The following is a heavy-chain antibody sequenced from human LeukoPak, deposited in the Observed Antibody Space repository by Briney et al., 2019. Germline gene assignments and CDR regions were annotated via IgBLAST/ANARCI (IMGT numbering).Heavy chain of an antibody. CDR2: TNSDGSRT. CDR1: GFTFSTYW. D-gene: IGHD3-10*01. V-gene: IGHV3-74*01. Sequence: GGSLRLSCAASGFTFSTYWMHWVRQAPGKGLVWVSRTNSDGSRTDYADSVKSRFTISKDNAENTLYLQMNSLRVEDTAVYYCARDRGINMVRGVIDYWGQGTLVTVSS. J-gene: IGHJ4*02. CDR3: ARDRGINMVRGVIDY.